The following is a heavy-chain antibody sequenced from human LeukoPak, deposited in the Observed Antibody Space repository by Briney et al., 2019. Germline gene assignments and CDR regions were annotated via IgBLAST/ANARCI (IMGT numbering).Heavy chain of an antibody. D-gene: IGHD4-23*01. Sequence: PGRSLRLSCAASGFTFSSYAMHWVRQAPGKGLEWVAVISYDGSNKYYADSVKGRFTISRDNSKNTLYLQMNSLRAEDTAVYYCARGGLLRWSTLGDFDYWGQGTLVTVSS. CDR1: GFTFSSYA. CDR3: ARGGLLRWSTLGDFDY. V-gene: IGHV3-30-3*01. J-gene: IGHJ4*02. CDR2: ISYDGSNK.